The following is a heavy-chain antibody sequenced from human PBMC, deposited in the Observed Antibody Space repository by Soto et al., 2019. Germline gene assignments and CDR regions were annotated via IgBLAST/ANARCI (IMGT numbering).Heavy chain of an antibody. D-gene: IGHD2-15*01. J-gene: IGHJ1*01. V-gene: IGHV3-48*01. Sequence: GGSLRLSCAASGFTFSSYSMNWVRQAPGKGLEWVSYISSSSSTIYYADSVKGRFTISRDNAKNSLYLQMNSLRAEDTAVYYCARDISTRATSRGCRGSCYVEYFQHWGQGTLVTVSS. CDR2: ISSSSSTI. CDR1: GFTFSSYS. CDR3: ARDISTRATSRGCRGSCYVEYFQH.